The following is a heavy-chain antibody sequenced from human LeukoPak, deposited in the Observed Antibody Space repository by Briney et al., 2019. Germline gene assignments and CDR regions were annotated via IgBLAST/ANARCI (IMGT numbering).Heavy chain of an antibody. D-gene: IGHD6-19*01. CDR3: ARIVGSGWYDRYFDL. J-gene: IGHJ2*01. V-gene: IGHV3-48*01. CDR1: GFTLSSYS. Sequence: GGSLRLSCAASGFTLSSYSMNWVRQAPGKGLEWVSFISSSSSPIYYADSVKGRFTISRDNAKNSLYLQMNSLRAEDTAVYYCARIVGSGWYDRYFDLWGRGTLVTVSS. CDR2: ISSSSSPI.